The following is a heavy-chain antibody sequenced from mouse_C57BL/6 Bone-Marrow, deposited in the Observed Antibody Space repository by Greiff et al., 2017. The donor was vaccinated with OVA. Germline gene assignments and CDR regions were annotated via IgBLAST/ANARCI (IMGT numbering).Heavy chain of an antibody. Sequence: QVQLQQPGAELVKPGASVKLSCKASGYTFTSYWMHWVKQRPGQGLEWIGMIHPNSGSTNYNEKFKSKATLTVDKSSSTANMQLSSLTSEDSAVYYCAVYDYRFAYWGQGTLVTVSA. D-gene: IGHD2-4*01. V-gene: IGHV1-64*01. CDR1: GYTFTSYW. CDR3: AVYDYRFAY. CDR2: IHPNSGST. J-gene: IGHJ3*01.